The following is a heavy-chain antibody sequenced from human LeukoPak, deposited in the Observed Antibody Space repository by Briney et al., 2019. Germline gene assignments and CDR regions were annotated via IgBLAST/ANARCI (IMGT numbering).Heavy chain of an antibody. D-gene: IGHD3-10*01. CDR1: GVSISSYY. V-gene: IGHV4-59*05. Sequence: PSETLSLTCTVSGVSISSYYWSWIRQPPGKGLEWVGSIYYSGSTYYNSSLKSRVTISVDTSKNQFSLKLSSVTAADTAVYYCASKRVRGVIMNFDYWGQGTLVTVSS. CDR2: IYYSGST. CDR3: ASKRVRGVIMNFDY. J-gene: IGHJ4*02.